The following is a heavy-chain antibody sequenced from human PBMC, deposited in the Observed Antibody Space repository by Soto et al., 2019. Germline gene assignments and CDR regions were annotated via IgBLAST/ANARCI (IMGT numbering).Heavy chain of an antibody. Sequence: GGSLRLSCAASGFTFDDYAMHWVRQAPGKGLEWVSGISWNSGSIGYADSVKGRFTISRDNAKNSLYLQMNSLRAEDTALYYCAKDMRSSGSYYFDYWGQGTLVTVSS. CDR3: AKDMRSSGSYYFDY. V-gene: IGHV3-9*01. J-gene: IGHJ4*02. CDR1: GFTFDDYA. CDR2: ISWNSGSI. D-gene: IGHD3-10*01.